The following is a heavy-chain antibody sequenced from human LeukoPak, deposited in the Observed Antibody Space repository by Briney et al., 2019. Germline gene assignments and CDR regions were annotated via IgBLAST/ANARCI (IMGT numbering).Heavy chain of an antibody. V-gene: IGHV3-48*01. J-gene: IGHJ6*03. CDR1: GFTFSSYS. CDR3: AKSILIRGISGYHYYYMDV. CDR2: ISSSSSTI. Sequence: GGSLRLSCAAFGFTFSSYSMNWVRQAPGKGLEWVSYISSSSSTIYYADSVKGRFTISRDNSKNTLHLQMKSLRAEDTAVYYCAKSILIRGISGYHYYYMDVWGKGTTVTISS. D-gene: IGHD2-8*01.